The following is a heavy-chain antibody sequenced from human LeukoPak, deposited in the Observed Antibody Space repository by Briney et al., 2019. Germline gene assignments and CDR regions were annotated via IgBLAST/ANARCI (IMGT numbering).Heavy chain of an antibody. CDR2: ISSSGSTI. V-gene: IGHV3-48*03. CDR1: GFTFSSYE. D-gene: IGHD4-17*01. J-gene: IGHJ4*02. Sequence: GGSLRLSCAASGFTFSSYEMNWVRQAPGKGLEWVSYISSSGSTIYYADSVKGRFTISRDNAKNSLYLQMNSLRAEDTAVYYCASSDYGDPYYLGQGTLVTVSS. CDR3: ASSDYGDPYY.